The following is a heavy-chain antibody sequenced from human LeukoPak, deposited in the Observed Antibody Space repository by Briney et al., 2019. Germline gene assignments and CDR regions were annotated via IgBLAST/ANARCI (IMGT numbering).Heavy chain of an antibody. J-gene: IGHJ4*02. Sequence: GGSLRLSCAASGFSLSDAWMSWVRQAPGKGLECVGRLKPKADGGTTDYAEPVNGRFTVSRDDSKNTMYLQMNSLKVEDAGLYYCTQLSRGYWGQGTQVTVSS. CDR1: GFSLSDAW. D-gene: IGHD2-15*01. CDR2: LKPKADGGTT. V-gene: IGHV3-15*01. CDR3: TQLSRGY.